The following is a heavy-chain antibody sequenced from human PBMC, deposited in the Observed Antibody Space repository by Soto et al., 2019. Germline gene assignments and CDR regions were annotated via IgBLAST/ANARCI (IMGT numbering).Heavy chain of an antibody. J-gene: IGHJ6*02. D-gene: IGHD6-13*01. CDR3: ASSSLYFQNYYGMDV. V-gene: IGHV3-53*01. CDR2: IYSGGST. Sequence: EVQLVESGGGLIQPGGSLRLSCAASGFTVSSNYMSWVRQAPGKGLEWVSVIYSGGSTYYADSVKGRFTISRDNSKNTLYLQMNSLRVEDTAVYYCASSSLYFQNYYGMDVWGQGTTVTVSS. CDR1: GFTVSSNY.